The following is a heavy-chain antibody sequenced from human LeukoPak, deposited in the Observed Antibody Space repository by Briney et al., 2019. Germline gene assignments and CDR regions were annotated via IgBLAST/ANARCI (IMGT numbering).Heavy chain of an antibody. Sequence: SETLSLTCTVSGGSISSGGYYWSWIRQHPGKGLEWIGYIYYSGSTNYNPSLKSRVTISVDTSKNQFSLKLSSVTAADTAVYYCARAQTARIAAAGDNWFDPWGQGTLVTVSS. V-gene: IGHV4-61*08. D-gene: IGHD6-13*01. CDR3: ARAQTARIAAAGDNWFDP. CDR1: GGSISSGGYY. J-gene: IGHJ5*02. CDR2: IYYSGST.